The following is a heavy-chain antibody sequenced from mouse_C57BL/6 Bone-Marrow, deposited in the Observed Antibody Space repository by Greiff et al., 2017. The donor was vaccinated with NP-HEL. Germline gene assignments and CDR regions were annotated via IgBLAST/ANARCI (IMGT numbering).Heavy chain of an antibody. CDR2: IDPEDGDT. CDR3: TCVRWYFDV. V-gene: IGHV14-1*01. Sequence: VQLQQSGAELVRPGASVKLSCTASGFNIKDYYMHWVKQRPEQGLEWIGRIDPEDGDTEYAPKFQGKATMTADTSSNPAYLQLSSLTSEDTAVYYCTCVRWYFDVWGTGTTVTVSS. J-gene: IGHJ1*03. D-gene: IGHD2-14*01. CDR1: GFNIKDYY.